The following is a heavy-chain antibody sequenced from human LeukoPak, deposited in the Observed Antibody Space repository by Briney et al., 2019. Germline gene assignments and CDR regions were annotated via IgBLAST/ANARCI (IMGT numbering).Heavy chain of an antibody. CDR1: GFTFSSYG. CDR2: IRYDGSNK. CDR3: ASQYCSSTSCYAGYFDY. J-gene: IGHJ4*02. V-gene: IGHV3-30*02. Sequence: GGSLRLSCAASGFTFSSYGMHWVRQAPGKGLEWVAFIRYDGSNKYYADSVKGRFTISRDNAKNSLYLQMNSLRAEDTAVYYCASQYCSSTSCYAGYFDYWGQGTLVTVSS. D-gene: IGHD2-2*01.